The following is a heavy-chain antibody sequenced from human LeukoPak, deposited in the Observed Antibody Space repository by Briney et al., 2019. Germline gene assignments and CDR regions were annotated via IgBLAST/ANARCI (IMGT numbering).Heavy chain of an antibody. CDR2: ISSGSSAI. CDR3: AKGRYHLATVTLLDY. V-gene: IGHV3-21*01. CDR1: GFTFTTYS. Sequence: GGSLRLSCEASGFTFTTYSMTWVRQAPGKGLEWVSIISSGSSAIFSADALRGRFTISRDDAKNLLYLDMNSLRAEDTAVYYCAKGRYHLATVTLLDYWGQGTLVTVSS. D-gene: IGHD4-17*01. J-gene: IGHJ4*02.